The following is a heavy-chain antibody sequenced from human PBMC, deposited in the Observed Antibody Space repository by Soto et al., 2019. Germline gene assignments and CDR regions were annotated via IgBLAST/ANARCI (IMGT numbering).Heavy chain of an antibody. D-gene: IGHD3-16*01. CDR1: GGSISSSSYY. V-gene: IGHV4-39*01. J-gene: IGHJ4*02. CDR2: IYYSGST. CDR3: ARHGGSGDGF. Sequence: QLQLQESGPGLVKPSETLSLTCTVSGGSISSSSYYWGWIRQPPGKGLEWIGSIYYSGSTYYNPSLKSRVTLSVDTSKNQFSLKLSSVTAADTAVYYCARHGGSGDGFWGQGTLVTVSS.